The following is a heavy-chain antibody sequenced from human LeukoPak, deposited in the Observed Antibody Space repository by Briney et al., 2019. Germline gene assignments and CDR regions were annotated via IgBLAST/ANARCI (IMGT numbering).Heavy chain of an antibody. D-gene: IGHD5-18*01. CDR2: IYSGGST. CDR1: GFTFSSYG. J-gene: IGHJ5*02. CDR3: ARGSVDTAMAFDP. Sequence: GGSLRLSCAASGFTFSSYGMHWVRQAPGKGLEWVSVIYSGGSTYYADSVKGRFTISRDNSKNTLYLQMNSLRAEDTAVYYCARGSVDTAMAFDPWGQGTLVTVSS. V-gene: IGHV3-66*01.